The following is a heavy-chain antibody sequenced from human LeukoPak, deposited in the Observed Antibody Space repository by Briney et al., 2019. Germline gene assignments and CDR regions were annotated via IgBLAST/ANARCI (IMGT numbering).Heavy chain of an antibody. CDR3: ARGRRDTAMVLTY. CDR2: MNPNSGNT. D-gene: IGHD5-18*01. V-gene: IGHV1-8*02. Sequence: ASVKVSCKASGGTFSSYAISWVRQAPGQGLEWMGWMNPNSGNTGYAQKFQGRVTMTRNTSISTAYMELSSLRSEDTAVYYCARGRRDTAMVLTYWGQGTLVTVSS. CDR1: GGTFSSYA. J-gene: IGHJ4*02.